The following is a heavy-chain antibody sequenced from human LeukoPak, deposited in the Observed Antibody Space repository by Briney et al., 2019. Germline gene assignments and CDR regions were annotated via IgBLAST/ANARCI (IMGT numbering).Heavy chain of an antibody. CDR1: GVSISSTNSY. CDR2: IYSSGST. D-gene: IGHD1-26*01. J-gene: IGHJ4*02. CDR3: ARKREGPTTGIDY. V-gene: IGHV4-39*07. Sequence: SETLSLTCTVSGVSISSTNSYWGWIRQSPRTGLEWIGNIYSSGSTYYNPSLKSRVTISIDTYENQFSLKLTSVTAADTAVYYCARKREGPTTGIDYWGQGTLVTVSS.